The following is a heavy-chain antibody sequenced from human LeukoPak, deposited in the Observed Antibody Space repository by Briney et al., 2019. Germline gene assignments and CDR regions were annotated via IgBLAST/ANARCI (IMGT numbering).Heavy chain of an antibody. CDR3: TKFLTGYSPPYYYYYMDV. D-gene: IGHD3-9*01. Sequence: GGSLRLSCAASGFTFSNAWMSWVRQASGKGLEWVGRIRSKANSYATAYAASVKGRFTISRDDSKNTAYLRMNSLKTEDTAVYYCTKFLTGYSPPYYYYYMDVWGKGTTVTVSS. CDR1: GFTFSNAW. V-gene: IGHV3-73*01. J-gene: IGHJ6*03. CDR2: IRSKANSYAT.